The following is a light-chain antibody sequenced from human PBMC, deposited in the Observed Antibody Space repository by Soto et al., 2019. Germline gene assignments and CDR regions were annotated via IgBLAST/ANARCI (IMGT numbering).Light chain of an antibody. CDR3: QQLHVYPST. Sequence: IQLTQSPSSLSASVGDRVTITCRASQDINSYLAWYQQKPGKAPNLVIYAGTSLQSGVPSRFSGSGSGTEFPLTLSSLAPEDFAPYYCQQLHVYPSTFGGGTKVE. CDR1: QDINSY. V-gene: IGKV1-9*01. J-gene: IGKJ4*01. CDR2: AGT.